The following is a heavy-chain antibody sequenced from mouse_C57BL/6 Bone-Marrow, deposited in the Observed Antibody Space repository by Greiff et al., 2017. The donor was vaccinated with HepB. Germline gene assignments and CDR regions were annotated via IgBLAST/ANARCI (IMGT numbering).Heavy chain of an antibody. CDR1: GFTFSDYG. J-gene: IGHJ4*01. Sequence: EVQLVESGGSLVKPGGSLKLSCAASGFTFSDYGMHWVRQAPEKGLEWVAYISSGSSTIYYADTVKGRFTISRDNAKNTLFLQMTSLRSEDTAMYYCARRDYYGSSSLYYAMDYWGQGTSVTVSS. V-gene: IGHV5-17*01. CDR3: ARRDYYGSSSLYYAMDY. D-gene: IGHD1-1*01. CDR2: ISSGSSTI.